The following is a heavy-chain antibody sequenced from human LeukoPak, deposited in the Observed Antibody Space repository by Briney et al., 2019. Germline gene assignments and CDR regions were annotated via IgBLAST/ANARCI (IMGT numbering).Heavy chain of an antibody. J-gene: IGHJ3*02. V-gene: IGHV3-30-3*01. CDR2: ISYDGSNK. CDR3: ARGTSWRRYFDWLSIDDAFDI. D-gene: IGHD3-9*01. Sequence: GGSLRLSCAASGFTFSSYAMHWVRQAPGKGLEWVAVISYDGSNKYYADSVKGRFTISRDNSKYTLYLQMNSLRAEDTAVYYCARGTSWRRYFDWLSIDDAFDIWGQGTMVTVSS. CDR1: GFTFSSYA.